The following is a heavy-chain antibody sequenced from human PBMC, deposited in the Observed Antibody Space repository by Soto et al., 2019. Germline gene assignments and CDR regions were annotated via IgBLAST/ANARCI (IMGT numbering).Heavy chain of an antibody. CDR1: GFTFSSYA. CDR2: ISYDGSNK. CDR3: ARFKGCSGGSCYPYFDY. D-gene: IGHD2-15*01. V-gene: IGHV3-30-3*01. Sequence: QVQLVESGGGVVQPGRSLSLSCAASGFTFSSYAMHWVRQAPGKGLEWVAVISYDGSNKYYADSVKGRFTISRYKSKNTLHLQMNSLRAEDTAVYYCARFKGCSGGSCYPYFDYWGQGTLVTVSS. J-gene: IGHJ4*02.